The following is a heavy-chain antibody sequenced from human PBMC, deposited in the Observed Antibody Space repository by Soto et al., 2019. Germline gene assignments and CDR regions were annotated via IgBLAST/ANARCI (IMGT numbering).Heavy chain of an antibody. CDR2: ISGSGGST. CDR3: AKGVDVYCSSTSCYNGYDY. CDR1: GFTFSSYA. J-gene: IGHJ4*02. V-gene: IGHV3-23*01. D-gene: IGHD2-2*02. Sequence: GGSLRLSCAASGFTFSSYAMSWVRQAPGKGLEWVSAISGSGGSTYYADSVKGRFTISRDNSKNTLYLQMNSLRAEDTAVYYCAKGVDVYCSSTSCYNGYDYWGQGTLVTVSS.